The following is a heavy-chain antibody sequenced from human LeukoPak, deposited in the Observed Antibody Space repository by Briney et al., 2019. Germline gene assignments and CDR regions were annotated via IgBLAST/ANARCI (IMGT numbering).Heavy chain of an antibody. J-gene: IGHJ5*02. D-gene: IGHD3-10*01. Sequence: GASVEVSCKASGYTFTSYGISWVRQAPGQGLEWMGWISAYNGNTNYAQKLQGRVTMTTDTSTSTAYMELRSLRSDDTAVYYCARGIDGSGSYYNVDWFDPWGQGTLVTVSS. CDR1: GYTFTSYG. CDR2: ISAYNGNT. CDR3: ARGIDGSGSYYNVDWFDP. V-gene: IGHV1-18*01.